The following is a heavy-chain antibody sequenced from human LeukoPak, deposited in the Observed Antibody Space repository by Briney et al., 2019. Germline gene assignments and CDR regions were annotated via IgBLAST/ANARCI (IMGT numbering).Heavy chain of an antibody. CDR1: GFTFSSYA. CDR3: ARDSARYYYYYGMDV. V-gene: IGHV3-30-3*01. J-gene: IGHJ6*02. CDR2: ISYDGSNK. Sequence: GGPLRLSCAASGFTFSSYAMPWVRQAPGKGLEWVAVISYDGSNKYYADSVKGRFTISRDNSKNTLYLQMNSLRAEDTAVYYCARDSARYYYYYGMDVWGQGTTVTVSS.